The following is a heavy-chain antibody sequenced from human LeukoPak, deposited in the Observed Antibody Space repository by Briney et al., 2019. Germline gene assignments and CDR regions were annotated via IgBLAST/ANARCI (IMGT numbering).Heavy chain of an antibody. CDR2: IKSKTDGGTT. J-gene: IGHJ4*02. CDR3: TTGVVVAAKRAFDY. Sequence: GGSLRLSCAASGFTFSNAWMGWVRQAPGKGLEWVGRIKSKTDGGTTDYAAPVKGRFTISRDDSKNTLYLQMNSLKTEDTAVYYCTTGVVVAAKRAFDYWGQGTLVTVSS. CDR1: GFTFSNAW. V-gene: IGHV3-15*01. D-gene: IGHD2-15*01.